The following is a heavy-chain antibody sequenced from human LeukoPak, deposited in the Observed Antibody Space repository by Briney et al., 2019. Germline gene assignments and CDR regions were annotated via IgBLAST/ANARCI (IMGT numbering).Heavy chain of an antibody. CDR3: ARASGLGGSSSGAWGAIFDY. J-gene: IGHJ4*02. V-gene: IGHV4-38-2*01. CDR1: GYSISSGYY. D-gene: IGHD1-26*01. CDR2: IYHSGST. Sequence: SETLSLNCAVSGYSISSGYYWGWIRQTPGKGLEWIGSIYHSGSTSSNPSLKSPVTISVDTSKNQFSLTLSSVTAADTAVYYCARASGLGGSSSGAWGAIFDYWGQGTLVTVSS.